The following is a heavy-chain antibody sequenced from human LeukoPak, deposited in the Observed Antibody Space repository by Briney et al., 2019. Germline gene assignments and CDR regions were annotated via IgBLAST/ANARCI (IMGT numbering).Heavy chain of an antibody. CDR1: GGSISSGGYS. CDR2: IYHSGST. V-gene: IGHV4-30-2*01. Sequence: SQTLSLTCAVSGGSISSGGYSWSWIRQPPGKGLEWIGYIYHSGSTYYNPSLKSRVTISVDRSKNQFSLKLSSETAADTAVYYCARRGGSADAFDIWGQGTMVTVSS. CDR3: ARRGGSADAFDI. D-gene: IGHD3-10*01. J-gene: IGHJ3*02.